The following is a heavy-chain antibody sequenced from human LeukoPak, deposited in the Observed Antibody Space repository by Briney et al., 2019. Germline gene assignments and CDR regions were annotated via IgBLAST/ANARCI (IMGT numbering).Heavy chain of an antibody. CDR2: MYSSGST. J-gene: IGHJ2*01. V-gene: IGHV3-53*01. Sequence: PGGSLRLSCAASGLTVSSYYITWVRQAPGKGLEWVSLMYSSGSTYYADSVKGRFTISRDDSKNTLYFHMNSLRVQDTAMYYCARGEHYYGSGTYGGSYWYFDLWGRGTLVTVSS. CDR3: ARGEHYYGSGTYGGSYWYFDL. CDR1: GLTVSSYY. D-gene: IGHD3-10*01.